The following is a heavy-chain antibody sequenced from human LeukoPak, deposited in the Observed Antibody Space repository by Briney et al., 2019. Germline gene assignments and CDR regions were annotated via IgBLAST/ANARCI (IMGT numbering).Heavy chain of an antibody. Sequence: SETLSLTCGVYGGSFSGYYWTWIRHPPGKGLEWIGEINHSGSTNYIPSLKSRVTMSLDTSKNQFSLKLTSVTAADTAVYYCAGGATPGVFWGQGTLVTVSS. J-gene: IGHJ4*02. V-gene: IGHV4-34*01. CDR3: AGGATPGVF. CDR1: GGSFSGYY. D-gene: IGHD3-10*01. CDR2: INHSGST.